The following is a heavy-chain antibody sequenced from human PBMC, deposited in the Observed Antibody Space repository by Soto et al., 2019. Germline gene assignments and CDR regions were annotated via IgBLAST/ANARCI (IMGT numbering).Heavy chain of an antibody. D-gene: IGHD3-10*01. V-gene: IGHV4-39*01. J-gene: IGHJ1*01. Sequence: QLHLHESGPGLVKPSETLSLSCSVSGDSITRSGFYWAWIRLPPGKELEWIGSMYHTGRTYYKPALESLLTMSVDTSKSQFSLRLTSMTAGDEGVYFGARVRGGDTHVFDFWGQGALVTVAS. CDR2: MYHTGRT. CDR1: GDSITRSGFY. CDR3: ARVRGGDTHVFDF.